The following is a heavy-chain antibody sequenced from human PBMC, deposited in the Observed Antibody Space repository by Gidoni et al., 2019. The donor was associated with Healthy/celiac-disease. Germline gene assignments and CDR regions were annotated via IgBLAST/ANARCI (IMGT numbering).Heavy chain of an antibody. CDR2: IFSNDEK. V-gene: IGHV2-26*01. CDR1: GFSLSNARMG. J-gene: IGHJ3*02. Sequence: QVPLKESGPLLVNPTETLTLPCTVSGFSLSNARMGVSWIRQPPGKALEWLAHIFSNDEKSYSTSLKSRLTISKDTSKSQVVLTMTNMDPVDTATYYCARMGPSFWAFDIWGQGTMVTVSS. CDR3: ARMGPSFWAFDI.